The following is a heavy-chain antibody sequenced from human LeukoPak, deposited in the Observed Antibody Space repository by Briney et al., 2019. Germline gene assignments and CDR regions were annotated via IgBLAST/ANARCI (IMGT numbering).Heavy chain of an antibody. V-gene: IGHV4-4*07. D-gene: IGHD1-26*01. CDR2: IYTSGSA. J-gene: IGHJ4*02. Sequence: PSETLSLTCTVSGGSISSYYWSWIRQPAGKGLEWIGRIYTSGSANYNASLKRRVRMSVDTSKNQFSLKLSPVTAADTAVFYCARENSGSYREFDYWGQGTLVTVSS. CDR3: ARENSGSYREFDY. CDR1: GGSISSYY.